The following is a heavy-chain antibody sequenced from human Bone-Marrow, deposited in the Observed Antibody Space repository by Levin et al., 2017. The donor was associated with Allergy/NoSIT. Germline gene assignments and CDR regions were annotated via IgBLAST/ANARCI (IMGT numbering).Heavy chain of an antibody. D-gene: IGHD6-6*01. J-gene: IGHJ6*02. CDR3: ARPFRYSSSSSSYYGMDV. CDR1: GFTFSSYS. V-gene: IGHV3-21*01. Sequence: GGSLRLSCAASGFTFSSYSMNWVRQAPGKGLEWVSSISSSSSYIYYADSVKGRFTISRDNAKNSLYLQMNSLRAEDTAVYYCARPFRYSSSSSSYYGMDVWGQGTTVTVSS. CDR2: ISSSSSYI.